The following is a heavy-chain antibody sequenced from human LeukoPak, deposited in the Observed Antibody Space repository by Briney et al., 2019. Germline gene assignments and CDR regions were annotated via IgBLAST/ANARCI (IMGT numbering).Heavy chain of an antibody. CDR1: GGSLSSSSYY. CDR3: ARRGGYKSFDY. Sequence: SETLSLTCTVSGGSLSSSSYYWGWIRQPPGKGLEWIANIYYSGNTYYNPSLKGRVTISVDTSNNQFSLKLTSVTAADTAVYYCARRGGYKSFDYWGQGTLVTVSS. CDR2: IYYSGNT. D-gene: IGHD5-24*01. J-gene: IGHJ4*02. V-gene: IGHV4-39*01.